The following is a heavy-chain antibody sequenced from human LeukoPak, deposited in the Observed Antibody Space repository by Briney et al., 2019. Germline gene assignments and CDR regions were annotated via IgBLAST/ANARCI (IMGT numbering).Heavy chain of an antibody. J-gene: IGHJ3*02. CDR2: MNPNSGNT. Sequence: ASVKVSCKASGYTFTSYDINWVRQATGQGLEWMGWMNPNSGNTGYAQKFQGRVTITADKSTSTAYMELSSLRSEDTAVYYCARKGLTTVTRGPFDIWGQGTMVTVSS. CDR1: GYTFTSYD. D-gene: IGHD4-17*01. V-gene: IGHV1-8*03. CDR3: ARKGLTTVTRGPFDI.